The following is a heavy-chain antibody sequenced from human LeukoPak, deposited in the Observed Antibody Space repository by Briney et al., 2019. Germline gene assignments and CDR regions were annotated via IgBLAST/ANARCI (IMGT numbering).Heavy chain of an antibody. CDR1: GGSISTSSYY. CDR2: IYYSGST. D-gene: IGHD3-3*01. J-gene: IGHJ4*02. Sequence: SETLSLTCTVSGGSISTSSYYWGWIRQPPGTGLEWIGSIYYSGSTYYNPSLKSRVTISVDTSKNQFSLKLNSVTAADTAVYYCAGALWSAFDYWGQETLVTVSA. V-gene: IGHV4-39*07. CDR3: AGALWSAFDY.